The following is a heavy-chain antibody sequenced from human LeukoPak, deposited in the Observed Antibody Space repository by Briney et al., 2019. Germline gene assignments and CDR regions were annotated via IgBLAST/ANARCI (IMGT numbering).Heavy chain of an antibody. CDR1: GFTFSSYA. V-gene: IGHV3-23*01. CDR3: AKAGYGSSWYVPDY. CDR2: ISGSGGST. D-gene: IGHD6-13*01. J-gene: IGHJ4*02. Sequence: GGSLRLSCAASGFTFSSYAMSWVRQAPGKGLEWVSAISGSGGSTYYADSVKGRFTISRDNSKNTLYLQMNSLRAKDTAVYYCAKAGYGSSWYVPDYWGQGTLVTVSS.